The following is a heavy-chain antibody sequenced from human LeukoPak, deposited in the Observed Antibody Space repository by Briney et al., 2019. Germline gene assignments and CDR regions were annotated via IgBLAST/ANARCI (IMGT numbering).Heavy chain of an antibody. CDR1: GFTFSWYW. CDR2: MKEDGSIK. V-gene: IGHV3-7*01. CDR3: ARIGYSSSSIDY. J-gene: IGHJ4*02. Sequence: PGGSLRLSCAASGFTFSWYWMSWVRQAPGKGLEWVANMKEDGSIKYYVDSVKGRLTISRDNAKSSVYLQVNSLRAEDTALYYCARIGYSSSSIDYWGQGTLVTVSS. D-gene: IGHD6-13*01.